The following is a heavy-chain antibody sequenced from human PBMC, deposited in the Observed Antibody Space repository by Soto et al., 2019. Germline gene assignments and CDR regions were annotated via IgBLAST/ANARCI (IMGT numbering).Heavy chain of an antibody. CDR2: INQDGGVT. CDR3: ARYYRGSGRYFFDY. V-gene: IGHV3-7*03. CDR1: GFTFMSSF. J-gene: IGHJ4*02. Sequence: GGSLRLSCVASGFTFMSSFMGWIRQAPGKGLEWVANINQDGGVTYYVDSVEGRFTISRDNTKDSLYLQMNSLRGEDTAIYYCARYYRGSGRYFFDYWGQGTPVTVSS. D-gene: IGHD6-19*01.